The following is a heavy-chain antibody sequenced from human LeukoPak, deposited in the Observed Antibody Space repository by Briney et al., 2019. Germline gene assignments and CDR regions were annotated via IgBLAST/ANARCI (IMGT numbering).Heavy chain of an antibody. J-gene: IGHJ4*02. CDR3: AKDRAVVVVIATLDY. D-gene: IGHD2-21*01. V-gene: IGHV3-30*18. Sequence: PGRSLRLSCAASGFTFSSYGMDWVRQAPGKGLEWVAVISYDGSNKYYADSVKGRFTISRDNSKNTLYLQMNSLRAEDTAVYYCAKDRAVVVVIATLDYWGQGTLVTVSS. CDR2: ISYDGSNK. CDR1: GFTFSSYG.